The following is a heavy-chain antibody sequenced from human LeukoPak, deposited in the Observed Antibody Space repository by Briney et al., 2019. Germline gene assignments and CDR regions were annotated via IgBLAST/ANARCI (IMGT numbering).Heavy chain of an antibody. CDR1: GGSISTYY. CDR3: ARAVGAFDWLPLFDF. J-gene: IGHJ4*02. Sequence: SETLSLTCTVSGGSISTYYWSWIRQPPGKGLEWIGNIYHSGITYYTPSLKSRVTISVDTSKNQFYLNLSSVTAADTAVYYCARAVGAFDWLPLFDFWGQGALVTVSS. V-gene: IGHV4-59*08. D-gene: IGHD3-9*01. CDR2: IYHSGIT.